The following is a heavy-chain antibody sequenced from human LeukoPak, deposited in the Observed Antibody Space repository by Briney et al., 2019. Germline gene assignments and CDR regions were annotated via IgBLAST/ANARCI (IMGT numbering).Heavy chain of an antibody. CDR1: GFTFSSYE. J-gene: IGHJ4*02. D-gene: IGHD2/OR15-2a*01. Sequence: GGSLTLSCPASGFTFSSYEMNWVRQAPGKGLEWVSYISSSGSTIYYADSVKGRFTISRDNAKNSLYLQMNSLRAEDTAVYYCARDTFYTAGYFDYWGQGTLVTVSS. V-gene: IGHV3-48*03. CDR2: ISSSGSTI. CDR3: ARDTFYTAGYFDY.